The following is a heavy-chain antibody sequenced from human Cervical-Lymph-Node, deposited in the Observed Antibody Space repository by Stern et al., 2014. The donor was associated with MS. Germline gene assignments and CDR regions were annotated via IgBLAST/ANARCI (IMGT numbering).Heavy chain of an antibody. V-gene: IGHV3-74*02. CDR2: INTDGSIT. CDR1: GFTFSSNW. CDR3: VRGRREVAGIDY. Sequence: EVQLVESGGGLVQPGGSLRLSCAASGFTFSSNWMHWVRQAPGKGLMWVSRINTDGSITTYADSVKGRFTISRYSAKNTLYLQMDSLRADDTAVYYCVRGRREVAGIDYWGQGTLVTVSS. D-gene: IGHD6-19*01. J-gene: IGHJ4*02.